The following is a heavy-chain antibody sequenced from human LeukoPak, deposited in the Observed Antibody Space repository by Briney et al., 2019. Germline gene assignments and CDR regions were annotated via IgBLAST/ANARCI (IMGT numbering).Heavy chain of an antibody. J-gene: IGHJ3*02. Sequence: SETLSLTCTVSGGSISNYYWSWIRQPPGKELEWIGYIYYSGGTNYNPSLKSRVTISVDTSKNQFSPKLSSVAAADTAVYYCARAHSYDSSGYPHDAFDIWGQGTMVTVSS. CDR2: IYYSGGT. V-gene: IGHV4-59*01. CDR1: GGSISNYY. D-gene: IGHD3-22*01. CDR3: ARAHSYDSSGYPHDAFDI.